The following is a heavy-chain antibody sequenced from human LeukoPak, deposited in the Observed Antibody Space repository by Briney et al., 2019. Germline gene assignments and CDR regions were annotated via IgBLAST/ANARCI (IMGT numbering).Heavy chain of an antibody. J-gene: IGHJ3*02. CDR1: GGTFSSYA. D-gene: IGHD2-15*01. V-gene: IGHV1-69*01. CDR2: IIPIFGTA. CDR3: ARDRVVGQKMKHCSGGSCYEAFDI. Sequence: SVKVSCKASGGTFSSYAISWVRQAPGQGLGWMGGIIPIFGTANYAQKFQGRVTITADEFTSTAYMELSSLRSEDTAVYYCARDRVVGQKMKHCSGGSCYEAFDIWGQGTMVTVSS.